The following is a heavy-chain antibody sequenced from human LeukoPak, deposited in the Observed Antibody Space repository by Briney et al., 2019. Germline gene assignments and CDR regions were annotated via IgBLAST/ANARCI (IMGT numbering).Heavy chain of an antibody. D-gene: IGHD5-12*01. J-gene: IGHJ6*02. Sequence: PGGSLRLSCAASGFSFSSYSMNWVRQAPGKGLEWVATMTRSSAIYYADSVRGRFTISRDNAKNSVYLQMNSLRADDTAVYYCARGGYSYGSDPYYYYGMDVWGQGTTVTVSS. CDR2: MTRSSAI. V-gene: IGHV3-69-1*01. CDR1: GFSFSSYS. CDR3: ARGGYSYGSDPYYYYGMDV.